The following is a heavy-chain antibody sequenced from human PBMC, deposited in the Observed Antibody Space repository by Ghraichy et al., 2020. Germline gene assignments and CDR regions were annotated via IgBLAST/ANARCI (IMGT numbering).Heavy chain of an antibody. CDR1: GYIFTDYF. V-gene: IGHV1-2*02. CDR2: INPKNGET. Sequence: ASVKVSCKASGYIFTDYFLHWVRLAPGQGLEWMGWINPKNGETDSAQRFQGRVTMTRDTSISTVSMDLRSLRSDDMAVYYCVRKNWGPDGLDIWGQGTKVTVSS. J-gene: IGHJ3*02. CDR3: VRKNWGPDGLDI. D-gene: IGHD7-27*01.